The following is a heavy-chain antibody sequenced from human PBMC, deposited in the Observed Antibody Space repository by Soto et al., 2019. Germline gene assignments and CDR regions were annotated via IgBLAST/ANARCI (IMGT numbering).Heavy chain of an antibody. CDR3: ARLHCDSPNCVPLDP. CDR2: IYYSGTS. CDR1: GGSISDDTYY. V-gene: IGHV4-39*01. Sequence: QLQLQESGPGLVKPSETLSLTCTVSGGSISDDTYYWGWIRQPPGKGLEWIGRIYYSGTSSYNPSLKSRVTMSVDTPKKQLSLRLSSVTAADAAVYYCARLHCDSPNCVPLDPWGQGTLVIVSS. D-gene: IGHD2-2*01. J-gene: IGHJ5*02.